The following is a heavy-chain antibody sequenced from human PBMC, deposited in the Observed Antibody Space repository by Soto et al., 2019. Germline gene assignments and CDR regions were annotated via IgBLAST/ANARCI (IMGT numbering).Heavy chain of an antibody. Sequence: QVQLVQSGAEVKKPGASVKVSCKASGYTFSNDAITWVRQAPGQGLEWMGWVSAYNGNTNYAQKFKGRVTMTKDTSTSTAYMEIRSLRYAGAAVYFCATASRYSWNCMMYWGQGTLVTVSS. CDR2: VSAYNGNT. CDR1: GYTFSNDA. CDR3: ATASRYSWNCMMY. D-gene: IGHD1-20*01. V-gene: IGHV1-18*01. J-gene: IGHJ4*02.